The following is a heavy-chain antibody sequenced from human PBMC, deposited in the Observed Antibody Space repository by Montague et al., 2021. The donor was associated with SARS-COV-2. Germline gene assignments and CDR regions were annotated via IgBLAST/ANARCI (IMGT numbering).Heavy chain of an antibody. CDR2: IYYTGST. Sequence: SETLSLTCTVSGGSNSGYYWTWIRQPPGKGLEWLGHIYYTGSTKYNPSLRSRVSLSLDTPKNHFSLHLSSVTAADTAVYYCARAPDVDTAMVIYYYGMDVWGQGTTVTVSS. CDR1: GGSNSGYY. V-gene: IGHV4-59*08. J-gene: IGHJ6*02. D-gene: IGHD5-18*01. CDR3: ARAPDVDTAMVIYYYGMDV.